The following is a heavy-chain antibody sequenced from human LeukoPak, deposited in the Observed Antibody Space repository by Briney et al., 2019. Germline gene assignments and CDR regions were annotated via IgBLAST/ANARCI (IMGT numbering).Heavy chain of an antibody. Sequence: QPGGSLRLSCAASGFTFSSYAMHWVRQAPGKGLEWVAVISYDGSNKYYADSVKGRFTISRDNSKNTLYLQMNSLRAEDTAVYYCAKDHRGAVVVVACDFDYWGQGTLVTVSS. CDR3: AKDHRGAVVVVACDFDY. V-gene: IGHV3-30*04. CDR2: ISYDGSNK. J-gene: IGHJ4*02. D-gene: IGHD2-15*01. CDR1: GFTFSSYA.